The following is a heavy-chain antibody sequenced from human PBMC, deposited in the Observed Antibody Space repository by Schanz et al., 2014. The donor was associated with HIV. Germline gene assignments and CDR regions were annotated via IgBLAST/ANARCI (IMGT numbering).Heavy chain of an antibody. J-gene: IGHJ4*02. V-gene: IGHV3-30*03. CDR2: ISYDGRNK. CDR1: GFSFDTFG. D-gene: IGHD3-10*01. Sequence: QVQLVESGGGVVQPGRSLRLSCAGSGFSFDTFGIHWVRQAPGKGLEWLAVISYDGRNKKFANSVKGRFTISRDNSKNTVYLQAKSLRAEDTSVYYCARGFQGFDYWGQGTLVTVSS. CDR3: ARGFQGFDY.